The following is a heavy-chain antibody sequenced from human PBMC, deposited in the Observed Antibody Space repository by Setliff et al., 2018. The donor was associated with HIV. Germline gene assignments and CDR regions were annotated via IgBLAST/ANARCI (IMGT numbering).Heavy chain of an antibody. CDR2: FDPEDGET. CDR1: EYTLSDLS. CDR3: AKVDNGHCTSASCRDFDY. D-gene: IGHD2-2*03. V-gene: IGHV1-24*01. J-gene: IGHJ4*02. Sequence: ASVKVSCKVFEYTLSDLSIHWVRQAPGKGLEWMGGFDPEDGETIYAQKYQGRVTMTRDTSISTAYMELSRLRSDDTAVYYCAKVDNGHCTSASCRDFDYWGQGTLVTVSS.